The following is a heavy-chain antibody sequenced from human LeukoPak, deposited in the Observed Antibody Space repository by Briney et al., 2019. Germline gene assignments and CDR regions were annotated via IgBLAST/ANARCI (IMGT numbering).Heavy chain of an antibody. V-gene: IGHV4-34*01. CDR3: ARTLRGVFDY. Sequence: PSETLSLTCAVYGGSFSGYYWSWIRQPPGKGLEWIGEINHSGSTNYNPSLKSRVTMSVDTSKNQFSLKLSSVTAADTAVYYCARTLRGVFDYWGQGTLVTVSS. J-gene: IGHJ4*02. CDR2: INHSGST. D-gene: IGHD3-16*01. CDR1: GGSFSGYY.